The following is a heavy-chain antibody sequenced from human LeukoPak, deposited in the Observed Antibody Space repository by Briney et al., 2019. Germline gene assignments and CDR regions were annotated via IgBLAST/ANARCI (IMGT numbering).Heavy chain of an antibody. D-gene: IGHD2-2*01. Sequence: GGSLRLSCAASGFTFSSYGMHWVRQAPGKGPEWVAFIRYDGSNKYYADSVKGRFTISRDNSKNTLYLQMNSLRAEDTAVYYCAKGSCSSTSCYYNWFDPWGQGTLVTVSS. CDR3: AKGSCSSTSCYYNWFDP. V-gene: IGHV3-30*02. CDR1: GFTFSSYG. J-gene: IGHJ5*02. CDR2: IRYDGSNK.